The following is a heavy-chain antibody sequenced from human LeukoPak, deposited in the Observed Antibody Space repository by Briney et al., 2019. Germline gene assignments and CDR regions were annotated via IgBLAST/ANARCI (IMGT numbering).Heavy chain of an antibody. CDR3: AKDQQLGYRGDYYYYMDV. V-gene: IGHV3-30*02. CDR1: GFTFSSYG. CDR2: IRYDGSNK. J-gene: IGHJ6*03. Sequence: PGGSLRLSCAASGFTFSSYGMHWVRQAPGKGLEWVAFIRYDGSNKYYADSVKGRFTISRDNSKNTLYLQMNSLRAEDTAVYYCAKDQQLGYRGDYYYYMDVWGEGTTVTVSS. D-gene: IGHD6-6*01.